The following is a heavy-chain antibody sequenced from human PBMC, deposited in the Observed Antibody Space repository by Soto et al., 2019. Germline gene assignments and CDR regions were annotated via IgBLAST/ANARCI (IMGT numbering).Heavy chain of an antibody. CDR3: ARGPIVVVVAAMELGGWFDP. CDR1: GGSISSGGYS. D-gene: IGHD2-15*01. CDR2: IYHSGST. V-gene: IGHV4-30-2*01. Sequence: SETLSLTCAVSGGSISSGGYSWSWIRQPPGKGLEWIGYIYHSGSTYYNPSLKSRVTISVDRSKNQFSLKLSSVTAADTAVYYCARGPIVVVVAAMELGGWFDPWGQGTLVTVSS. J-gene: IGHJ5*02.